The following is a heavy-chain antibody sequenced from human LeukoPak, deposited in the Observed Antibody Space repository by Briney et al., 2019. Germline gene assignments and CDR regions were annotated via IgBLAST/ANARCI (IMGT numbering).Heavy chain of an antibody. Sequence: ASVKVSCKASGYTFTRYYMHWVRQAPGQGLEWMGIINPSGGSTSYAQKFQGRVTMTRDTSTSTVYMELSSLRSEDTAVYYCAREALGYCSGGSCFHFDYWGQGTLVTVSS. CDR1: GYTFTRYY. CDR2: INPSGGST. V-gene: IGHV1-46*01. D-gene: IGHD2-15*01. J-gene: IGHJ4*02. CDR3: AREALGYCSGGSCFHFDY.